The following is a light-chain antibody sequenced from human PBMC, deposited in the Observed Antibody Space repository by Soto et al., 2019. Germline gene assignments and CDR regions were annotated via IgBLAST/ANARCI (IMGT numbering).Light chain of an antibody. J-gene: IGKJ3*01. CDR3: MQALQGFT. CDR2: LGS. V-gene: IGKV2-28*01. Sequence: DIVMTQSPLSLPVTPGEPASISCRSSQSLLHSNGYNYLDWYLQKPGQSPQLLIYLGSNRASGVPDRFSGSGSGTDFTLKISRVEAEDVGVYYCMQALQGFTFGPGTKVD. CDR1: QSLLHSNGYNY.